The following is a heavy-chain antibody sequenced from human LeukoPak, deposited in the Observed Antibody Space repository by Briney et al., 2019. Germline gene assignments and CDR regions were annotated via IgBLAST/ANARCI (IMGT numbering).Heavy chain of an antibody. CDR1: GGSISSSSYY. Sequence: SETLSLTCTVSGGSISSSSYYWGWIRQPPGKGLEWIGSIYYSGSTYYNPSLKSRVTISVDTSKNQFSLKLSSVTAADTAVYYCAMEPSDVYDYGDYGLGPPGQNWFDPWGQGTLVTVSS. V-gene: IGHV4-39*01. D-gene: IGHD4-17*01. CDR3: AMEPSDVYDYGDYGLGPPGQNWFDP. J-gene: IGHJ5*02. CDR2: IYYSGST.